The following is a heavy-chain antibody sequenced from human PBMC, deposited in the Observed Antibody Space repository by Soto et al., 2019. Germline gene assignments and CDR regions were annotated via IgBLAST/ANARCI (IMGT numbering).Heavy chain of an antibody. V-gene: IGHV1-3*01. CDR3: ARDQGLPRLFGGYFDY. Sequence: GASVKVSCKASGYTFTSYAMHWVRQAPGQRLEWMGWINAGNGNTKYSQKFQGRVTITRDTSASTAYMELSSLRSEDTAVYYCARDQGLPRLFGGYFDYWGQGTLVTVSS. CDR2: INAGNGNT. D-gene: IGHD3-10*01. CDR1: GYTFTSYA. J-gene: IGHJ4*02.